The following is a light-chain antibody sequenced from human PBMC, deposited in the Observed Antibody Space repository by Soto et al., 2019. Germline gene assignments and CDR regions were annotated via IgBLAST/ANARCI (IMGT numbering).Light chain of an antibody. J-gene: IGKJ1*01. CDR2: GAS. CDR3: QQYNNWPPWT. CDR1: QSVSSN. Sequence: EIVMTQSPATLSVSPGERATLSCRASQSVSSNLAWYQQKPGQAPRLLIYGASTRATGIPARFSGSGSGTEFTLTISSLQSEDFAVYDCQQYNNWPPWTLGQGTKV. V-gene: IGKV3-15*01.